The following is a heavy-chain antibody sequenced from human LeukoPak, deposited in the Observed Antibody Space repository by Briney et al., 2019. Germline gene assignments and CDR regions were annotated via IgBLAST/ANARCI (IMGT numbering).Heavy chain of an antibody. CDR1: GGSISSYY. D-gene: IGHD3-9*01. CDR2: RYTSGST. CDR3: ARDPPQYDILTGSVSYYYSYMDG. V-gene: IGHV4-4*07. J-gene: IGHJ6*03. Sequence: SETLSLTCTVSGGSISSYYWSWIRHPAGQGLEWIGSRYTSGSTNSNSYLKSQGTMSVDTSKNQFSLKLSPVTAADTAVYDGARDPPQYDILTGSVSYYYSYMDGWGKGTTVTL.